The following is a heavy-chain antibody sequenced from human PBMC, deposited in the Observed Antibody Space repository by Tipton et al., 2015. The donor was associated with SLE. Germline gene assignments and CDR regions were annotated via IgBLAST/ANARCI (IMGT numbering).Heavy chain of an antibody. Sequence: QLVQSGAEVKKPGASVTVSWKASGFTFTSYGISWVRQAPGQGLEWMGWISAYNGNTDYAQKLQGRVTMTTDTSTSTAYMELRSLRSEDSAVYYCAIAVAGTLLFDYWGQGALVTVSS. J-gene: IGHJ4*02. CDR2: ISAYNGNT. D-gene: IGHD6-19*01. CDR3: AIAVAGTLLFDY. CDR1: GFTFTSYG. V-gene: IGHV1-18*01.